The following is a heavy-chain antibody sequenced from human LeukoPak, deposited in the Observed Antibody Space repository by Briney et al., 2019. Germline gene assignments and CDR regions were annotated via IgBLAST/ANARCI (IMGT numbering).Heavy chain of an antibody. CDR1: GGSFSGYY. CDR3: ARSPFRGDYVDY. J-gene: IGHJ4*02. D-gene: IGHD2/OR15-2a*01. V-gene: IGHV4-34*01. CDR2: INHSGST. Sequence: PETLSLTCAVSGGSFSGYYWSWIRQPPGKGMEWIGEINHSGSTNYNPSLKSRVTISVDTSKNQFSLKLSSVTAADTAVYYCARSPFRGDYVDYWGQGTLVTVSS.